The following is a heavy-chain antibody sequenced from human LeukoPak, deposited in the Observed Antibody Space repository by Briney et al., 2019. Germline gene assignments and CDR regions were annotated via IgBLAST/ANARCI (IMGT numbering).Heavy chain of an antibody. CDR2: IIPIFGTA. CDR1: GGTFSSYA. CDR3: ARDRGALGELSWWYFDL. Sequence: GASVKVSCKASGGTFSSYAVSWVRQAPGQGLEWMGGIIPIFGTANYAQKFQGRVTITTDESTSTAYMNLSSLRSEDTAVYYCARDRGALGELSWWYFDLWGRGTLVTVSS. J-gene: IGHJ2*01. D-gene: IGHD3-16*02. V-gene: IGHV1-69*05.